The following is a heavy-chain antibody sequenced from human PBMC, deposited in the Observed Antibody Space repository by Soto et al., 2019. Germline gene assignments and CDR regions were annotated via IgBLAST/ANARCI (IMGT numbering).Heavy chain of an antibody. CDR1: GYTFTSYG. J-gene: IGHJ6*02. CDR2: ISAYNGNT. D-gene: IGHD3-9*01. Sequence: QVQLVQSGAEVKKPGASVKVSCKASGYTFTSYGISWVRQAPGQGLEWMGWISAYNGNTNYAQKLQGRVTMTTDTYTSTAYMELRSLRSDDTAVYYCARDLMVLRYFDCQPTPGPHGMDVWGQGTTVTVSS. CDR3: ARDLMVLRYFDCQPTPGPHGMDV. V-gene: IGHV1-18*04.